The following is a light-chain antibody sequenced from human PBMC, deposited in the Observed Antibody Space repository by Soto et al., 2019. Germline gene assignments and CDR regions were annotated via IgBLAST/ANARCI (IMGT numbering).Light chain of an antibody. CDR2: DVS. CDR1: SSDVGGYNY. V-gene: IGLV2-11*01. CDR3: CSYAGSPYV. Sequence: QSVLTQPRSVSGSPGQSVAISCTGSSSDVGGYNYVSWYQQHSGKAPKVMIYDVSKRPSGVPDRFSGSKSGNTASLTISGLQAEDEADYYCCSYAGSPYVFGTGTKLTVL. J-gene: IGLJ1*01.